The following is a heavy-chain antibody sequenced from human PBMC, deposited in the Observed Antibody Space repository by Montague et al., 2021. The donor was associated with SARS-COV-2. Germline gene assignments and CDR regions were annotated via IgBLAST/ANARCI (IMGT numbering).Heavy chain of an antibody. CDR2: INHSGST. CDR1: GGSFSGYY. Sequence: SETLSLTCAVYGGSFSGYYWSWIRQPPGKGLEWIGEINHSGSTNYNPSLKSRVTISVDTSKSQFSLNMSSVTAADTAVYYRARVRAVPAAMRIFTLGRSYYGMDVWGQGTTVTVSS. V-gene: IGHV4-34*01. D-gene: IGHD2-2*01. CDR3: ARVRAVPAAMRIFTLGRSYYGMDV. J-gene: IGHJ6*02.